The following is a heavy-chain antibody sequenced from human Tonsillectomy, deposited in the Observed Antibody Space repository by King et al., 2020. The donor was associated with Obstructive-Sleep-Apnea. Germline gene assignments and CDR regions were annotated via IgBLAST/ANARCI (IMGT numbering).Heavy chain of an antibody. CDR2: ISASGGVT. CDR3: AKDRVVAIIGKDFDY. V-gene: IGHV3-23*04. Sequence: VQLVESGGGLVQPGGSLRLSCAASGFTFRSYAMNWVRQAPGKGLEWVSAISASGGVTYYGDSVKGRFTISRDNSKNTLYLEMKSLRVEDTAVFYCAKDRVVAIIGKDFDYWGQGTLVTVSS. J-gene: IGHJ4*02. CDR1: GFTFRSYA. D-gene: IGHD2-15*01.